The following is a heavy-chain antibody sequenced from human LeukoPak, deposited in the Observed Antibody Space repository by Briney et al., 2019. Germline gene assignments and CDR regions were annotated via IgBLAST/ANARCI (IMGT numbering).Heavy chain of an antibody. D-gene: IGHD6-13*01. Sequence: GGSLRLSCAASGFPFSSYEMNWVRQAPGKGLEWVSYISSSGSTIYYADSVKGRFTISRDNAKNSLYLQMNSLRAEDTAVYYCARRIAAAGLDYWGQGTLVTVSS. J-gene: IGHJ4*02. V-gene: IGHV3-48*03. CDR2: ISSSGSTI. CDR3: ARRIAAAGLDY. CDR1: GFPFSSYE.